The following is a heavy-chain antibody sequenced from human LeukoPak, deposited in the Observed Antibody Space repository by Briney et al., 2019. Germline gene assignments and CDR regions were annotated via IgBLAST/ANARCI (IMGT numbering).Heavy chain of an antibody. Sequence: GASVKVSCKASGYTFTSYYMHWVRQAPGQGLEWMGIINPSGGSTSYARKFQGRVTMTRDMSTSTAYMELSSLRSEDTAVYYCARNCGGDCYTGLRQYYYYYMDVWGKGTTVTVSS. J-gene: IGHJ6*03. V-gene: IGHV1-46*01. CDR2: INPSGGST. D-gene: IGHD2-21*02. CDR1: GYTFTSYY. CDR3: ARNCGGDCYTGLRQYYYYYMDV.